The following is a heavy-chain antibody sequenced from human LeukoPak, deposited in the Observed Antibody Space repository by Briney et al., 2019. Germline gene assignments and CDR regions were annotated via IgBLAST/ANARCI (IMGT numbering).Heavy chain of an antibody. V-gene: IGHV4-4*07. CDR1: GGSISSYY. CDR2: IYTSGST. D-gene: IGHD4-17*01. Sequence: SETLSLTCTVSGGSISSYYWSWIRQPAGKGLEWIGRIYTSGSTNYNPSLKSRVTMSVDTSKNQFSLNLSSVTAADTAVYYCATSGATTVTTWGGSWFDPWGQGTLVTVSP. CDR3: ATSGATTVTTWGGSWFDP. J-gene: IGHJ5*02.